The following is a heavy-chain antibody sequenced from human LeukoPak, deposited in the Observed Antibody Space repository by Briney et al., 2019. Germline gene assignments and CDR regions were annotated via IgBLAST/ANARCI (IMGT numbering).Heavy chain of an antibody. J-gene: IGHJ4*02. Sequence: PGGSLRLSCAASGFTFSSYAMNWVRQAPGKGLEWVSSISSSSSYIYYADSVKGRFTISRDNAKNSLYLQMNSLRAEDTAVYYCARSIAVAGVDYWGQGTLVTVSS. CDR1: GFTFSSYA. D-gene: IGHD6-19*01. V-gene: IGHV3-21*01. CDR3: ARSIAVAGVDY. CDR2: ISSSSSYI.